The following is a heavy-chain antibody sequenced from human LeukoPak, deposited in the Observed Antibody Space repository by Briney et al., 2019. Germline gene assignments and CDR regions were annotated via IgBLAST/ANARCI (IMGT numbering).Heavy chain of an antibody. D-gene: IGHD2/OR15-2a*01. CDR2: IYYAGSS. CDR3: ARQAVIIPTGMEGPWFDP. J-gene: IGHJ5*02. Sequence: SETLSLTCTVSDVSIKNYYWSWIRQPPGKGLEWIANIYYAGSSNYNPSLKSRVSVSIDASKNQLSLKLTSVTAADTAIYYCARQAVIIPTGMEGPWFDPWGQGTLVTVSS. CDR1: DVSIKNYY. V-gene: IGHV4-59*08.